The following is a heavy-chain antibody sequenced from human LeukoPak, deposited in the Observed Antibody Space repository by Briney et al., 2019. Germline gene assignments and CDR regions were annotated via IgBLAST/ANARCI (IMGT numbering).Heavy chain of an antibody. J-gene: IGHJ4*02. V-gene: IGHV4-38-2*02. Sequence: PSETLSLTCTVSGYSISSGYYWGWIRQPPGKGLEWIGSIYHDGSTIYNPSLKSRVTISVDTSRNQFSLKLTSVTAADTAVYYCARGHNLSYRLFDYWGQGTLVTVSS. CDR2: IYHDGST. CDR1: GYSISSGYY. CDR3: ARGHNLSYRLFDY. D-gene: IGHD1-1*01.